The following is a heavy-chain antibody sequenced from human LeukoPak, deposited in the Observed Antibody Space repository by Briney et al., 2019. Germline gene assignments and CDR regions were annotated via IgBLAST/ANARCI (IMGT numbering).Heavy chain of an antibody. CDR3: ARGDTMAHFDY. V-gene: IGHV4-30-4*01. CDR1: GGSISSGDYY. Sequence: SETLSLTCTVSGGSISSGDYYWSWIRQPPGKGLEWIWYIYYSGSTYYNPSLKSRVTISVDTSKNQFSLKLSSVTAADTAVYYCARGDTMAHFDYWGQGTLVTVSS. CDR2: IYYSGST. J-gene: IGHJ4*02. D-gene: IGHD3-10*01.